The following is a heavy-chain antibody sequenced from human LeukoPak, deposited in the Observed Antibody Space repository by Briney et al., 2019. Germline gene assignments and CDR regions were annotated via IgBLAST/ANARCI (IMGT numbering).Heavy chain of an antibody. D-gene: IGHD3-9*01. Sequence: PGGSLRLSCAASGFTFSSFAMTWVRQAPGKGLEWVSTINNSGDSTYYGASVKGRFTISRDNSKNTLYLQMNSLRAEDTAVYYCAKDHSSYDILTGYPLTWGQGTLVTVSS. CDR3: AKDHSSYDILTGYPLT. J-gene: IGHJ5*02. CDR1: GFTFSSFA. CDR2: INNSGDST. V-gene: IGHV3-23*01.